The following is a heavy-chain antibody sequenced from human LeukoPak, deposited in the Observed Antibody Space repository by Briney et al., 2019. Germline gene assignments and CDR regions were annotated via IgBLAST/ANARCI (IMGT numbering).Heavy chain of an antibody. CDR3: ARWGTAAGTFWFDP. Sequence: ASVKVSCKASGYTFSSYDINWVRQATGQGLEWMGWMNPNSGNTGYAQKFQGRVTMTRNTSISTAYMELSRLRSDDTAVYYCARWGTAAGTFWFDPWGQGTLVTVSS. CDR2: MNPNSGNT. D-gene: IGHD6-13*01. CDR1: GYTFSSYD. V-gene: IGHV1-8*01. J-gene: IGHJ5*02.